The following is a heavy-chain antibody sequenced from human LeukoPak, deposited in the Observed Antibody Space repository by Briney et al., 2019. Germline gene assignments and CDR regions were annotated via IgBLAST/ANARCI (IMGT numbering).Heavy chain of an antibody. CDR3: ARVRLVGATRGDFDC. D-gene: IGHD1-26*01. CDR2: ISSSGSTI. Sequence: PGGSLRLSCAASGFTFSDYYMSWIRQAPGKGLEWVSYISSSGSTIYYADSVKGRFTISRANAKNSLYLQMNSPRAEDTAMYYCARVRLVGATRGDFDCWGQGTLVTVSS. CDR1: GFTFSDYY. J-gene: IGHJ4*02. V-gene: IGHV3-11*04.